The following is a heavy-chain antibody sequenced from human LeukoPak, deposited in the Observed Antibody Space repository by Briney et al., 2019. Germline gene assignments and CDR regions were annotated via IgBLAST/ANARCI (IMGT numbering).Heavy chain of an antibody. D-gene: IGHD2/OR15-2a*01. CDR1: GNYW. J-gene: IGHJ4*02. V-gene: IGHV3-74*01. CDR2: INSDGSWT. CDR3: VSFYETY. Sequence: GGSLRLSCAASGNYWVHWVRQAPGKGLVWVSHINSDGSWTSYADSVKGRFTISKDNAKNTVYLQMNSLRAEDTAVYYCVSFYETYWGRGTLVTVSS.